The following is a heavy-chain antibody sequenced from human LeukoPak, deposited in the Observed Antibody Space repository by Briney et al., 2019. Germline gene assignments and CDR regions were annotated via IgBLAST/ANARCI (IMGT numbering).Heavy chain of an antibody. CDR1: GFTFSSYS. D-gene: IGHD3-22*01. Sequence: GGSLRLSCAASGFTFSSYSMNWVRQAPGKGLEWVSAISGSGGSTYYADSVKGRFTISRDNSKNTLYLQMNSPRAEDTAVYYCAKDPITMIVVAGTNFLDYWGQGTLVTVSS. J-gene: IGHJ4*02. V-gene: IGHV3-23*01. CDR3: AKDPITMIVVAGTNFLDY. CDR2: ISGSGGST.